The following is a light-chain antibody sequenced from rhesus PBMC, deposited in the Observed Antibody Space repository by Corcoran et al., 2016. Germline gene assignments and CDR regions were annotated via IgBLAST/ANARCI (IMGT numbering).Light chain of an antibody. CDR3: QRGYGTPLT. V-gene: IGKV1-74*01. CDR1: ENVNNY. J-gene: IGKJ4*01. Sequence: DIQMTQSPSSLSASVVDRVTITCRASENVNNYLNWYQQKPGKAPKLLILKASPLQSGVPSRFSGSGSGTDYTFTISSLQPEGVATDYCQRGYGTPLTFGGGTKVEIK. CDR2: KAS.